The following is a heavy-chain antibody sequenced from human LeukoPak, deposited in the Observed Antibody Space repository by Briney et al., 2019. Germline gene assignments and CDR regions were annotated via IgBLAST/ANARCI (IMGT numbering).Heavy chain of an antibody. V-gene: IGHV4-34*01. Sequence: SETLSLTCAVYGGSFSGYYWSWIRQPPGKGLAWIGEINHSGSTNYNPSLKSRVTISVDTSKNQFSLKLSSVTAADTAVYYCARGTGYSSSWYRIHYYYGMDVWGQGTTVTVSS. CDR3: ARGTGYSSSWYRIHYYYGMDV. J-gene: IGHJ6*02. CDR1: GGSFSGYY. CDR2: INHSGST. D-gene: IGHD6-13*01.